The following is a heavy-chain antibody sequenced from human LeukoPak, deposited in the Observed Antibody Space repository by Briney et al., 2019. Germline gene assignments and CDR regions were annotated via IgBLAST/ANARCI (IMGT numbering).Heavy chain of an antibody. CDR1: GFTVSSDF. D-gene: IGHD3-10*01. CDR3: ARDPGSGSST. V-gene: IGHV3-53*01. Sequence: GGSLRLSCEASGFTVSSDFMSWVRQAPRKGLEWVSVIYSGGIRYYADSVKGRFTISRDNSKNTLYLQMNSLRAEDTAVYYCARDPGSGSSTWGQGTLVTVSS. CDR2: IYSGGIR. J-gene: IGHJ5*02.